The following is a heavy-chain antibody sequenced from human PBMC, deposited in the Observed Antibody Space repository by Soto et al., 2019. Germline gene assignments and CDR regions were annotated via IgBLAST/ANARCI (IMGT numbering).Heavy chain of an antibody. CDR3: AKGSIVATIKGYFEY. V-gene: IGHV3-23*01. Sequence: GGSLRLSCAGYGFTFRSFALSWVRQAPGKGLEWVSVISGSGGNSYYADSVKGRFTISRDNSKNTLYLQMNSLRAEDTAVYYCAKGSIVATIKGYFEYWGQGTLVTVSS. D-gene: IGHD5-12*01. J-gene: IGHJ4*02. CDR2: ISGSGGNS. CDR1: GFTFRSFA.